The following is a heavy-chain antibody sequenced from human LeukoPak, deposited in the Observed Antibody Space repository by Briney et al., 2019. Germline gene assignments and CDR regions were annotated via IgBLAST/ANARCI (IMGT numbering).Heavy chain of an antibody. V-gene: IGHV4-39*01. J-gene: IGHJ4*02. CDR2: IYYSGST. CDR1: GGSISSSSYY. CDR3: ARPIDYAGPFDY. Sequence: SSETLSLTCTVSGGSISSSSYYWGWIRQPPGKGLEWIGSIYYSGSTYYNPSLKSRVTISVDTSKNQFSLKLSSVTAADTAVYYCARPIDYAGPFDYWGQGTLVTVSS. D-gene: IGHD4-17*01.